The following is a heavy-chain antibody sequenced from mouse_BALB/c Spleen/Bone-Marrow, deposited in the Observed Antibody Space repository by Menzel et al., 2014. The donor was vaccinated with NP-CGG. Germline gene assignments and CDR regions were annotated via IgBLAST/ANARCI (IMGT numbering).Heavy chain of an antibody. J-gene: IGHJ3*01. Sequence: QVQLKQSGAELVRPGSSVKISCKASGYAFSSYWMNWVQQRPGQGLEWIGQIYPGDGDINYNGKFKGKATLTADKSSGTAYMQFSSLTSEDYAVYFCARGDFDFEAWFTYWGQGTLVTVSA. CDR1: GYAFSSYW. CDR3: ARGDFDFEAWFTY. D-gene: IGHD2-4*01. V-gene: IGHV1-80*01. CDR2: IYPGDGDI.